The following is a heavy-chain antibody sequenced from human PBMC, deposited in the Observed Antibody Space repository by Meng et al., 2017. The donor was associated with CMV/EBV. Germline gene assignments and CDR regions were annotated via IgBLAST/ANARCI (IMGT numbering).Heavy chain of an antibody. J-gene: IGHJ4*02. Sequence: ASVKVSCKASGYTFTSYYIHWVRQAPGQGLEWMGWIDPNSGATNYAQKFQGRVTMTRDTSISTSYMELSRLRSDDTAVYYCARDRNYDFWSGYYTGFDYWGQGTLVTVPS. CDR3: ARDRNYDFWSGYYTGFDY. D-gene: IGHD3-3*01. CDR1: GYTFTSYY. CDR2: IDPNSGAT. V-gene: IGHV1-2*02.